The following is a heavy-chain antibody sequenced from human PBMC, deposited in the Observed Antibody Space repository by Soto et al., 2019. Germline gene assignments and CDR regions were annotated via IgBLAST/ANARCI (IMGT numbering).Heavy chain of an antibody. D-gene: IGHD6-19*01. Sequence: SQTLSLTCAISGDSVSSNSAAWNWMRQSPSRGLEWLGRTYYRSKWYNDYAVSVKSRITINPDTSKNQFSLQLNSVTPEDTAVYYCARESEVAGGVAFDIWGQGTMVTVSS. V-gene: IGHV6-1*01. CDR1: GDSVSSNSAA. CDR3: ARESEVAGGVAFDI. J-gene: IGHJ3*02. CDR2: TYYRSKWYN.